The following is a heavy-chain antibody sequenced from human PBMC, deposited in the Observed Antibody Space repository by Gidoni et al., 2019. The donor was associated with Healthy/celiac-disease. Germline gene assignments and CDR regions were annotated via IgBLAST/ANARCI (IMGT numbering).Heavy chain of an antibody. Sequence: EVQLLESGGGLVQTGGSLRLSCAASGFPFSTYAMSWVRQAPGKGLEWVSAISGSGGSTYYADSVKGRFTISRDNSKNTLYLQMNSLRAEDTAVYYCAIERFTFGGVIGPFDYWGQGTLVTVSS. V-gene: IGHV3-23*01. J-gene: IGHJ4*02. CDR3: AIERFTFGGVIGPFDY. CDR2: ISGSGGST. CDR1: GFPFSTYA. D-gene: IGHD3-16*02.